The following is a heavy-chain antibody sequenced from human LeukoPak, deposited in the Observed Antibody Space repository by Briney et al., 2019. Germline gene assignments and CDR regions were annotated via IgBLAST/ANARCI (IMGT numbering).Heavy chain of an antibody. CDR3: ARLVRNVGYGGDQFDY. Sequence: SETLSLTCTVSGGSISSSNYYWGCIRQPPGRGLEWIGSIYYSGSTYYNPSLKSRVTISVDTSKNQFSLKLSSVTAADTAVYYCARLVRNVGYGGDQFDYWGQGTLVTVSS. D-gene: IGHD4-23*01. CDR1: GGSISSSNYY. J-gene: IGHJ4*02. CDR2: IYYSGST. V-gene: IGHV4-39*01.